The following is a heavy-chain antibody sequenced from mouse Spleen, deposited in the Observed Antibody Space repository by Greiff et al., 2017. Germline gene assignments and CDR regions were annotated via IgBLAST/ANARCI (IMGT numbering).Heavy chain of an antibody. CDR1: GFSLTSYG. Sequence: VKLMESGPGLVQPSQSLSITCTVSGFSLTSYGVHWVRQSPGKGLEWLGVIWSGGSTDYNAAFISRLSISKDNSKSQVFFKMNSLQANDTAIYYCASGNWDEGFAYWGQGTLVTVSA. V-gene: IGHV2-2*02. CDR2: IWSGGST. D-gene: IGHD4-1*01. J-gene: IGHJ3*01. CDR3: ASGNWDEGFAY.